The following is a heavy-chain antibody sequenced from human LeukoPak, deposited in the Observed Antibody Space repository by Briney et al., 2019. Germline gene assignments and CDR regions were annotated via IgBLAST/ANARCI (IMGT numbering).Heavy chain of an antibody. V-gene: IGHV1-2*02. CDR3: ARDAGAAAGVVVGGDWFPKYYFDY. CDR1: GYTFTGYY. D-gene: IGHD6-13*01. J-gene: IGHJ4*02. CDR2: INPNSGGT. Sequence: ASVKVSCKASGYTFTGYYMHWVRQAPGQGLEWMGWINPNSGGTNYAQKFQGRVTMTRDTSISTAYMELSRLRSDDTAVYYCARDAGAAAGVVVGGDWFPKYYFDYWGQGTLVTVSS.